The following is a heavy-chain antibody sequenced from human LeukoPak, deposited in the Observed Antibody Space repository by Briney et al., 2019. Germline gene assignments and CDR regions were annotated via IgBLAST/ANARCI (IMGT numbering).Heavy chain of an antibody. J-gene: IGHJ4*02. CDR2: MNPYSGDR. D-gene: IGHD6-25*01. V-gene: IGHV1-8*03. CDR1: VYIFINYH. CDR3: ARTTSFTASGYDY. Sequence: ASVKVSCKTSVYIFINYHINWVRQATGQGLEWMGWMNPYSGDRGYAQKFQGRVSITSDTSISTAYMDLSSLRSDDTAVYFCARTTSFTASGYDYWGQGTLVTVSS.